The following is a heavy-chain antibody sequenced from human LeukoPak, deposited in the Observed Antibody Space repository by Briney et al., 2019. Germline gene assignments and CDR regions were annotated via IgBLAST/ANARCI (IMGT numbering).Heavy chain of an antibody. Sequence: GRSLRLSCAASGFTFSSYGMHWARQAPGKGLEWVAVISYDGSNKYYADSVKGRFTISRDNSKNTLYLQMNSLRAEDTAVYYCAKDRRDILRIDYWGQGTLVTVSS. J-gene: IGHJ4*02. CDR2: ISYDGSNK. V-gene: IGHV3-30*18. CDR3: AKDRRDILRIDY. D-gene: IGHD3-9*01. CDR1: GFTFSSYG.